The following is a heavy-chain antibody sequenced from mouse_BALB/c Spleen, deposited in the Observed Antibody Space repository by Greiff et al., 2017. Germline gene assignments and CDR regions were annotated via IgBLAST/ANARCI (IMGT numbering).Heavy chain of an antibody. D-gene: IGHD1-1*01. CDR3: ARKGFSSYAMDY. V-gene: IGHV1-7*01. CDR1: GYTFTSYW. Sequence: VQLQQSGAELAKPGASVKMSCKASGYTFTSYWMHWVKQRPGQGLEWIGYINPSTGYTEYNQKFKDKATLTADKSSSTAYMQLSSLTSEDSAVYYCARKGFSSYAMDYWGQGTSVTVSS. CDR2: INPSTGYT. J-gene: IGHJ4*01.